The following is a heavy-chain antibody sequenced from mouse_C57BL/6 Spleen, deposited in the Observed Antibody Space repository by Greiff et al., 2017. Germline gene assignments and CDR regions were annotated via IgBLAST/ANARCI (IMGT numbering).Heavy chain of an antibody. CDR1: GFNIKDDY. CDR3: TIITTVVDFDY. CDR2: IDPENGDT. V-gene: IGHV14-4*01. Sequence: EVQLQQSGAELVRPGASVKLSCTASGFNIKDDYMHWVKQRPEQGLEWIGWIDPENGDTEYASKFQGKATITADTSSNTAYLQLSSLTSEDTAVYYCTIITTVVDFDYWGQGTTLTVSS. J-gene: IGHJ2*01. D-gene: IGHD1-1*01.